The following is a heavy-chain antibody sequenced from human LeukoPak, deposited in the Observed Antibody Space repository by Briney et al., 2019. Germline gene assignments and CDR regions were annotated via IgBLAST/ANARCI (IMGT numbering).Heavy chain of an antibody. Sequence: HGQSLKISCKGSGYSFNSHWIALVRQMPGKGLEWMGIIYPGDSDTRYSPSFQGQVTISVDKSINTAYLQWSSLKASDTAMYYCAREITVAGKEGAFDIWGPGTMLTVSS. D-gene: IGHD6-19*01. J-gene: IGHJ3*02. CDR3: AREITVAGKEGAFDI. CDR1: GYSFNSHW. CDR2: IYPGDSDT. V-gene: IGHV5-51*01.